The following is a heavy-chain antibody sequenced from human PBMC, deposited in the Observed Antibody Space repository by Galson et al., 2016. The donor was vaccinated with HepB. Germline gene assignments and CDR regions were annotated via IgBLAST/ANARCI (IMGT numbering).Heavy chain of an antibody. V-gene: IGHV3-23*01. J-gene: IGHJ4*02. Sequence: SLRLSCAASGFTFRNYALSWVRRAPGKGLEWVSHIDGPPLNTHYADSVRGRFSIYRDNSRDTLYLQMDSLTAEDSAIYYCTTWLSHHFDYWGQGTRVTVSS. CDR1: GFTFRNYA. CDR3: TTWLSHHFDY. CDR2: IDGPPLNT. D-gene: IGHD6-19*01.